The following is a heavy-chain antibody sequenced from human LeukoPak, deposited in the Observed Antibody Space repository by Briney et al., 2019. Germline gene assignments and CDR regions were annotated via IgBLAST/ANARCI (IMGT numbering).Heavy chain of an antibody. D-gene: IGHD3-22*01. Sequence: PGGSLRLSXVASGFTFSSYAMSWVRQAAGKGLEWVSSTSSSGETTYYADSVKGRFTISRDNSRNTLYLQMNSLRAEDTAVYYCAKDRPNYYGTNGHYYRRDGDCWGQGTLVTVSS. J-gene: IGHJ4*02. V-gene: IGHV3-23*01. CDR3: AKDRPNYYGTNGHYYRRDGDC. CDR1: GFTFSSYA. CDR2: TSSSGETT.